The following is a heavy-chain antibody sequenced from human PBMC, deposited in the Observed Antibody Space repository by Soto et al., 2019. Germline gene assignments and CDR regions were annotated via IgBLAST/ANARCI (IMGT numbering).Heavy chain of an antibody. Sequence: PSETLSLTCTVSGGSFSSGGYYWNWIRQHPGKGLEWIAYIYYSGSAYYNPSLESRLNISVDRSKRQFSLKLSSVTAADTAVYYCARGINPVGGFDIWGQGTMVTVS. CDR3: ARGINPVGGFDI. J-gene: IGHJ3*02. D-gene: IGHD3-16*01. CDR2: IYYSGSA. CDR1: GGSFSSGGYY. V-gene: IGHV4-31*03.